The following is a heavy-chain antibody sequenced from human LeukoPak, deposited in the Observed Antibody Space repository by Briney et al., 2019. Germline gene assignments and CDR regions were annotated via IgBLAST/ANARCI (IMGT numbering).Heavy chain of an antibody. J-gene: IGHJ5*02. CDR3: ASGGGGPRLAT. V-gene: IGHV4-34*01. CDR2: TNDRGST. CDR1: GASFSNDY. D-gene: IGHD2-15*01. Sequence: PSETLSLTCAVYGASFSNDYWTWIRQSPEKGLEWIAETNDRGSTSYNPSLNSRVMMSVDASKNQFSLRLSSVTAADTAVYYCASGGGGPRLATWGQGTLVTVSS.